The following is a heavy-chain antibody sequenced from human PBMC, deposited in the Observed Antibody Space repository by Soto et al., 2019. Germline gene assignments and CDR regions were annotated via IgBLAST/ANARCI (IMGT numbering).Heavy chain of an antibody. Sequence: ASVKVSCKVSGYTLTELSMHWVRQAPGKGLEWMGGLDPEDGETIYAQKFQGRVTMTEDTSTDTAYMELCSLRSEDTAVYYCATDLPYSSGWYLSWGQGTLVTVSS. CDR2: LDPEDGET. V-gene: IGHV1-24*01. CDR1: GYTLTELS. J-gene: IGHJ5*02. CDR3: ATDLPYSSGWYLS. D-gene: IGHD6-19*01.